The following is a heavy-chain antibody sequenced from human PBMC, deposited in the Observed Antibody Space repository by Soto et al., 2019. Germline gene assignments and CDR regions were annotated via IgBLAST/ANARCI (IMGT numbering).Heavy chain of an antibody. J-gene: IGHJ3*02. CDR1: GFTFSSYS. CDR2: ISSSSSYI. D-gene: IGHD2-15*01. Sequence: EVQLVESGGGLVKPGGSLGLSCAASGFTFSSYSMNWVRQAPGKGLEWVSSISSSSSYIYYADSVKGRFTISRDNAKNSLYLQMNSLRAEDTAVYYCARGVVAATGAFDIWGQGTMVTVSS. V-gene: IGHV3-21*01. CDR3: ARGVVAATGAFDI.